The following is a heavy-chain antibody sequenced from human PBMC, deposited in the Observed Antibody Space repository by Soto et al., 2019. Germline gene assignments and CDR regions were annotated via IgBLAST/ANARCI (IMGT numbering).Heavy chain of an antibody. CDR3: ASLGSGSYPYYYYYGMDV. CDR1: GGSISSSSYY. V-gene: IGHV4-39*01. CDR2: IYYSGST. J-gene: IGHJ6*02. D-gene: IGHD1-26*01. Sequence: SETLSLTCTVSGGSISSSSYYWGWIRQPPGKGLEWIGSIYYSGSTYYNPSPKSRVTISVDTSKNQFSLKLSSVTAADTAVYYCASLGSGSYPYYYYYGMDVWGQGTTVTVSS.